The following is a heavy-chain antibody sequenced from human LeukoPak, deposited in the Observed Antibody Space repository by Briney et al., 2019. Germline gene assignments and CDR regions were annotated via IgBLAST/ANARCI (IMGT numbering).Heavy chain of an antibody. CDR2: IIPIPGIA. CDR3: ARDPSPGGVQRTQLGSCSGDRCYGDY. V-gene: IGHV1-69*04. J-gene: IGHJ4*02. CDR1: GGTFSGYG. D-gene: IGHD2-15*01. Sequence: ASVKVSCKASGGTFSGYGLSWVRQAPGEGLEWMGRIIPIPGIANYAQKFQGRVTITADKSTSTAYMELSSLRSEDTAVYYCARDPSPGGVQRTQLGSCSGDRCYGDYWGQGTLVTVSS.